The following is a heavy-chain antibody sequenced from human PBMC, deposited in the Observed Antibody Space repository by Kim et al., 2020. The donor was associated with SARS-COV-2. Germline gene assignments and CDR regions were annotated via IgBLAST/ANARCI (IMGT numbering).Heavy chain of an antibody. V-gene: IGHV3-30*07. Sequence: VKGRFAISRDNSKNTMVLQMNSLRAEDTAVYYCARAGTVTTAHYYYGMDVWGQGTTVTVSS. CDR3: ARAGTVTTAHYYYGMDV. D-gene: IGHD4-17*01. J-gene: IGHJ6*02.